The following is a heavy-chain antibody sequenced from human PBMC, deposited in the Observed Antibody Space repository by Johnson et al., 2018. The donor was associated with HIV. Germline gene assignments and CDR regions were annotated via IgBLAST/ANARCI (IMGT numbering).Heavy chain of an antibody. CDR2: IKQDGSET. Sequence: VKLVESGGGVVRPGGSLRLSCAASGFTFDDYAMHWVRQAPGKGLEWVANIKQDGSETFYVDSVKGRFTISRDNPKNTLYLQMNSLRAEDTAVYYCARAREWGWVDNYAFDIWGQGTMVTVSS. CDR1: GFTFDDYA. D-gene: IGHD3-3*01. V-gene: IGHV3-7*03. CDR3: ARAREWGWVDNYAFDI. J-gene: IGHJ3*02.